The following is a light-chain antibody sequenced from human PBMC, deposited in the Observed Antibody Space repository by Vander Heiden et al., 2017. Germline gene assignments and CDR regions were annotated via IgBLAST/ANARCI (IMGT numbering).Light chain of an antibody. CDR3: LIWDSSSDHQV. CDR1: NIGVKS. J-gene: IGLJ1*01. V-gene: IGLV3-21*02. CDR2: DGC. Sequence: SYELTQPPSVSVAPGQTARVPCGGNNIGVKSVHWYQQKPGQAPVLVVCDGCDRPSGIPERFSGSRSGQTATLTISRVEAGDEADYYCLIWDSSSDHQVFGTGTQVTVL.